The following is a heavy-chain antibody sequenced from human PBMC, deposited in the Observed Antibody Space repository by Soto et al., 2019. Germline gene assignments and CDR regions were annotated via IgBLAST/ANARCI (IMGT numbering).Heavy chain of an antibody. CDR3: ARDHSSYGDYAIKGLRD. V-gene: IGHV1-69*01. D-gene: IGHD4-17*01. Sequence: QVQLVQSGAEVKGPGSSVRVSCKASEGTFSNYAITWVRQAPGQGLEWMGGIIPLFGTTNYAQKFQGRVTITADESTSTAYLELGSLTSEDTAVYYCARDHSSYGDYAIKGLRDWGQGILVTVSS. CDR1: EGTFSNYA. CDR2: IIPLFGTT. J-gene: IGHJ4*02.